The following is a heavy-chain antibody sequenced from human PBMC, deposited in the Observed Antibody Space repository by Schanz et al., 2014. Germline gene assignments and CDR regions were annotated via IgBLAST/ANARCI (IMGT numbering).Heavy chain of an antibody. V-gene: IGHV1-18*04. CDR3: ARETTIITGGAFDV. CDR1: GYTFTSYY. D-gene: IGHD3-9*01. CDR2: ISVYHGHT. Sequence: QVQLVQSGAEVKKPGASVKVSCKASGYTFTSYYMHWVRQAPGQGLEWMGWISVYHGHTNYAEKVHGRVTMTTDTSTSTAYMELRSLISDDTAVYYCARETTIITGGAFDVWRQGTMVTVSS. J-gene: IGHJ3*01.